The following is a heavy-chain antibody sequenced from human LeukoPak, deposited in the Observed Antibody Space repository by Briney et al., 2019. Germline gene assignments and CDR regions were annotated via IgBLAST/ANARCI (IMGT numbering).Heavy chain of an antibody. V-gene: IGHV4-39*01. CDR1: GGSISSSSYY. Sequence: LETLSLTCTVSGGSISSSSYYWGWIRQPPGKGLEWIGSIYYSGSTYYNPSLKSRVTISVDTSKNQFSLKLSSVTAADTAVYYCARTGYSSGWFDYWGQGTLVTVSS. CDR2: IYYSGST. D-gene: IGHD6-19*01. J-gene: IGHJ4*02. CDR3: ARTGYSSGWFDY.